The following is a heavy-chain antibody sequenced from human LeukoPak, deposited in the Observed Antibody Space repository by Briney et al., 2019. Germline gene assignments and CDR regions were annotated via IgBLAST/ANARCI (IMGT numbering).Heavy chain of an antibody. Sequence: PSETLSLTCTASGGSISSSSYYWGWIRQPPGKGLEWIGSIYYSGSTYYNPSLKSRVTISVDTSKNQFSLKLSSVTAADTAVYYCARENYDFWSVDYWGQGTLVTVSS. J-gene: IGHJ4*02. V-gene: IGHV4-39*07. D-gene: IGHD3-3*01. CDR2: IYYSGST. CDR3: ARENYDFWSVDY. CDR1: GGSISSSSYY.